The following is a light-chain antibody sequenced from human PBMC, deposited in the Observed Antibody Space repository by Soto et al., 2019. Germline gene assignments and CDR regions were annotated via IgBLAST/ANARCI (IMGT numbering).Light chain of an antibody. CDR1: QSVGNN. Sequence: EIMMTQSPATLSVSPGERATLSCWASQSVGNNLAWYQQKPGQPPRLLIYYASTRATDVPARFSGSGSGTEFTLTISSLQSEAFALYYCQQYNEGPPTTSAQGTRLEI. J-gene: IGKJ5*01. CDR2: YAS. CDR3: QQYNEGPPTT. V-gene: IGKV3-15*01.